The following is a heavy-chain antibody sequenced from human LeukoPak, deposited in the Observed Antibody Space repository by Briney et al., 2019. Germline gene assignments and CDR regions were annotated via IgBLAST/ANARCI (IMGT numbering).Heavy chain of an antibody. D-gene: IGHD3-22*01. J-gene: IGHJ4*02. CDR3: ARPYYYDSSGYYFGGFDY. V-gene: IGHV5-51*01. CDR1: GYXFTSYW. Sequence: GESLKISCNGSGYXFTSYWICWVRQMPGNGLEWMGIIYPGDSDTRYSPSFQGQVTISADKSISTAYLQWSSLKASDTAMYYCARPYYYDSSGYYFGGFDYWGQGTLVTVSS. CDR2: IYPGDSDT.